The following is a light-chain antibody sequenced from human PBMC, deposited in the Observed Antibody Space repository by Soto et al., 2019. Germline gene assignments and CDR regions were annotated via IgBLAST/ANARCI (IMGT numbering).Light chain of an antibody. CDR1: QSISSW. Sequence: DIHMTHSPSTLSASVGDRGTITCRASQSISSWLAWYQQKPGKAPKLLIYKASTLKSGVPSRFSGSGSGTEFTLTISSLQPDDFATYYCQHYSSYSEAFGQGTKVDIK. CDR3: QHYSSYSEA. J-gene: IGKJ1*01. V-gene: IGKV1-5*03. CDR2: KAS.